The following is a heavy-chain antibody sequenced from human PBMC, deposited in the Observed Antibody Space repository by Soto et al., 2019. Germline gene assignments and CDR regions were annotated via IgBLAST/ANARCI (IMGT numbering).Heavy chain of an antibody. CDR1: GFSPRPSGKC. Sequence: GSGPTLVNPPQTPTLTCPFSGFSPRPSGKCVSWDRQPPGMALEWLALIDWDDDKYYSTSLKARLTISKDISKNQVVLTMTNMDPVDTATYYCARIKGGFGELVFDYWGQGTLVTVSS. D-gene: IGHD3-10*01. CDR3: ARIKGGFGELVFDY. CDR2: IDWDDDK. V-gene: IGHV2-70*20. J-gene: IGHJ4*02.